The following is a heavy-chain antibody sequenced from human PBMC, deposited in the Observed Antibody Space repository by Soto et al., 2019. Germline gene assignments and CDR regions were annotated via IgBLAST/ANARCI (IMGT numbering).Heavy chain of an antibody. Sequence: SLRLSCAASGFTFSSYGMHWVRQAPGKGLEWVAVIWYDGSNKYYADSVKGRFTISRDNSKNTLYLQMNSLRAEDTAVYYCARDSRDFWSGCLFDPWGQGTLVTVSS. CDR2: IWYDGSNK. CDR1: GFTFSSYG. D-gene: IGHD3-3*01. CDR3: ARDSRDFWSGCLFDP. J-gene: IGHJ5*02. V-gene: IGHV3-33*01.